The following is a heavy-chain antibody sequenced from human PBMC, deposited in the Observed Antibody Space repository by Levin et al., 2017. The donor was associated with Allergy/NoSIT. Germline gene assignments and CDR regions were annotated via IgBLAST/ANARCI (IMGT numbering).Heavy chain of an antibody. D-gene: IGHD3-22*01. CDR2: IVPMFGTP. CDR3: AREGSDTAGYYAF. Sequence: KTSCKASGGTFRSYAITWVRQAPGLGLEWVGGIVPMFGTPNYAQKFQGRVTITADESTNKAYMDLSGRTSEDTAVYYWAREGSDTAGYYAFWGQGTRVTVSS. J-gene: IGHJ4*02. CDR1: GGTFRSYA. V-gene: IGHV1-69*01.